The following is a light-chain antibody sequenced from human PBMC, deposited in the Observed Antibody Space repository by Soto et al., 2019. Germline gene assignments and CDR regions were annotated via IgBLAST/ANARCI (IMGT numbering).Light chain of an antibody. CDR1: QGISNN. V-gene: IGKV1D-8*01. J-gene: IGKJ1*01. Sequence: VIWMTQSPSLLSASTGDRVTISCRVSQGISNNLAWYQQKPGKAPELLIYAASTLQSGVPSRFSGSGSGTDFTLTISCLQSEDFQTYYCQQYYSFPRTFGQGTKVEIK. CDR3: QQYYSFPRT. CDR2: AAS.